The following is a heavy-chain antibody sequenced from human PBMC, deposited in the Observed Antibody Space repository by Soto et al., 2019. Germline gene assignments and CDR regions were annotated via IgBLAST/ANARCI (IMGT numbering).Heavy chain of an antibody. CDR2: IIPMFGTA. CDR1: GDTFSSYA. CDR3: ARVGQAHYYDSSGYYPRLDY. V-gene: IGHV1-69*19. D-gene: IGHD3-22*01. J-gene: IGHJ4*02. Sequence: QVQLVQSGAEVKKPGSSVKGSCKASGDTFSSYAINWVRQAPGPGLEWVGGIIPMFGTANYAQKFKGRVTITAGESTSTAYMELSSLRYEDPAVYYCARVGQAHYYDSSGYYPRLDYWVQGTMVTVSS.